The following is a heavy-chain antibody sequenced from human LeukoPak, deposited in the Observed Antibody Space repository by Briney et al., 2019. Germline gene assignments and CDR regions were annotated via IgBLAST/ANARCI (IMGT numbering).Heavy chain of an antibody. CDR3: ARETTVVTPGDY. CDR1: EFTFSNYA. Sequence: GGSLRLSCAASEFTFSNYAMTWVRQAPGKGLEWVSSISSSSSYIYYADSVKGRFTISRDNAKNSLYLQMNSLRAEDTAVYYCARETTVVTPGDYWGQGTLVTVSS. V-gene: IGHV3-21*01. CDR2: ISSSSSYI. J-gene: IGHJ4*02. D-gene: IGHD4-23*01.